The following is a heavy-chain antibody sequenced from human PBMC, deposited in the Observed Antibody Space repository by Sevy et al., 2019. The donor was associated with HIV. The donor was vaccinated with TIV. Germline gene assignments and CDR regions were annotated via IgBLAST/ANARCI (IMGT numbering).Heavy chain of an antibody. CDR3: ARAGTAVSYFDY. CDR1: GGSISSYF. Sequence: SETLSLTCTVSGGSISSYFWSWIRQPPGKGLEWIGYIYYSGSTNYNPSLKSRVTISADTSKNQFSLKLTSVTAADTAVYYCARAGTAVSYFDYWGQGTLVTVSS. CDR2: IYYSGST. V-gene: IGHV4-59*01. D-gene: IGHD2-2*01. J-gene: IGHJ4*02.